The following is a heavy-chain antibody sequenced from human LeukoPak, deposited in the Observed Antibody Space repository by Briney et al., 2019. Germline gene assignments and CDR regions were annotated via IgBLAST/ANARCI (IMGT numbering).Heavy chain of an antibody. Sequence: PSETLSLTCTVSGGSISRYYWSWTRQPPSHGLKWIGHIYYSGSTNHNPSLRSRVTISVDTSKNQFSLELSSVTGADTAVYYCARGKYQLDYWGQGTLVTVSS. CDR3: ARGKYQLDY. J-gene: IGHJ4*02. D-gene: IGHD2-2*01. CDR1: GGSISRYY. CDR2: IYYSGST. V-gene: IGHV4-59*08.